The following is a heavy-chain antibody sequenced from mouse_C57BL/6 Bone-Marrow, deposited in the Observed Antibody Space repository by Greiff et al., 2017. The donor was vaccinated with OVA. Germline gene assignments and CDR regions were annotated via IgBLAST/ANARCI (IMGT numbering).Heavy chain of an antibody. D-gene: IGHD2-5*01. CDR2: IYPGSGST. V-gene: IGHV1-55*01. J-gene: IGHJ4*01. CDR1: GYTFPSYW. Sequence: VQLQQPGAELVKPGASVKMSCKASGYTFPSYWITWVKQRPGQGLEWIGDIYPGSGSTNYNEKFKSKATLTVDTSSSTAYMQLSSLTSEDSAVYYCARRDSNYGYYYAMDYWGQGTSVTVSS. CDR3: ARRDSNYGYYYAMDY.